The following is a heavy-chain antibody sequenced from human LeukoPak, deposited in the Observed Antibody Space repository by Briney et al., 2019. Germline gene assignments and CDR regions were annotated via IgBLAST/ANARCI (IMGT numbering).Heavy chain of an antibody. D-gene: IGHD6-13*01. CDR3: ARVSRYSSSWSFDY. V-gene: IGHV4-59*01. CDR1: GGSISSYY. Sequence: KPSETLSLTCTVSGGSISSYYWSWIRQPPGRGLEWIGYIYYSGSTNYNPSLKSRVTISVDTSKNQFSLKLSSVTAADMAVYYCARVSRYSSSWSFDYWGQGTLVTVSS. J-gene: IGHJ4*02. CDR2: IYYSGST.